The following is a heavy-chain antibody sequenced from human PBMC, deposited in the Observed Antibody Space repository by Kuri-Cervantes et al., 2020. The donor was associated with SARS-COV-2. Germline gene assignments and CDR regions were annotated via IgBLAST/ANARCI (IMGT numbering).Heavy chain of an antibody. J-gene: IGHJ4*02. V-gene: IGHV3-53*01. CDR3: ARDLGGVSGPFDY. D-gene: IGHD3-16*01. CDR1: GFTVSGNY. Sequence: GGSLRLSCAASGFTVSGNYVSWVRQAPEKGLEWLSVIYTGDKTYYADSVKGRFTISRDNSKNTVYLQMNSLRAEDTAVYYCARDLGGVSGPFDYWGQGTLVTVSS. CDR2: IYTGDKT.